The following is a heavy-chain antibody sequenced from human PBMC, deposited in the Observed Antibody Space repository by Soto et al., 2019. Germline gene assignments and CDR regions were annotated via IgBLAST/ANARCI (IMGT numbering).Heavy chain of an antibody. D-gene: IGHD2-15*01. CDR3: ARVTGCSGGSCYDDAFDI. CDR1: GYTFTSYY. V-gene: IGHV1-46*03. J-gene: IGHJ3*02. CDR2: INPSGGST. Sequence: QVQLVQSGAEVKKPGASVKVYCKASGYTFTSYYMHWVRQAPGQGLEWMGIINPSGGSTSYAQKFQGRVTITRDRCTSTVYMKLSSLRSDDTAVYYWARVTGCSGGSCYDDAFDIWVRGTMVTVSS.